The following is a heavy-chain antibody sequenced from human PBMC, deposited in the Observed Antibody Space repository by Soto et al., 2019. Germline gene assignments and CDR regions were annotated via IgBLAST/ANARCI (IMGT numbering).Heavy chain of an antibody. D-gene: IGHD6-13*01. V-gene: IGHV6-1*01. CDR1: GDSVSSNSAA. CDR3: ARVLVIRGLGGSSWSGGVHDWFDP. Sequence: SQTLSLTCAISGDSVSSNSAAWNWIRQSPSRGLEWLGRTYYRSKWYNDYAVSVKSRITINPDTSKNQFSLQLNSVTPEDTAVYYCARVLVIRGLGGSSWSGGVHDWFDPWGQGTLVTVSS. J-gene: IGHJ5*02. CDR2: TYYRSKWYN.